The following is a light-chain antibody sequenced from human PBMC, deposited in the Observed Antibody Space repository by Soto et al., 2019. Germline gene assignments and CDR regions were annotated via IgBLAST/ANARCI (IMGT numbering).Light chain of an antibody. CDR2: AAS. CDR1: QSISNY. Sequence: DIQMTQSPSSLSAYVGDRVTITCRASQSISNYLNWFQHKPWNPPKLLIDAASILQGGVPSRFSGRGSGTDFTLTISSLQPEDFATYYCQQTYISPETFGQGTKVEI. CDR3: QQTYISPET. V-gene: IGKV1-39*01. J-gene: IGKJ1*01.